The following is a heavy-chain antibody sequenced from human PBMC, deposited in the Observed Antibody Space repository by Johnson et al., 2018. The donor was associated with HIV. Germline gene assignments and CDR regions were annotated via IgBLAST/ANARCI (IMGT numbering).Heavy chain of an antibody. J-gene: IGHJ3*02. V-gene: IGHV3-30*03. CDR3: ATGVGAKTLTDAFDI. Sequence: QVKLVESGGGVVQPGKSLTLSCVGSALSFSNFGIHWVRQAPGKGPEWVAVISFDGNLKKYADSVEGRFTISRDNFKNTLYLQMNSLRDEDTAVYYCATGVGAKTLTDAFDIWGQGTMVTVSS. CDR1: ALSFSNFG. CDR2: ISFDGNLK. D-gene: IGHD1-26*01.